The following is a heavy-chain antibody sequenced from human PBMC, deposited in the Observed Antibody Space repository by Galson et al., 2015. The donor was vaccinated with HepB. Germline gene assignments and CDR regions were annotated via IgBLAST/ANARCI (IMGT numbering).Heavy chain of an antibody. D-gene: IGHD6-19*01. J-gene: IGHJ4*02. Sequence: SLRLSCAASGFTFDDYTMHWVRQAPGKGLEWVSLISWNGGSTYYADSVKGRFTISRDNSKNSLYLQMNSLRTEDTAFYYCAKDHGSGWSSTFDYWGQGTLVTVSS. CDR3: AKDHGSGWSSTFDY. CDR1: GFTFDDYT. V-gene: IGHV3-43*01. CDR2: ISWNGGST.